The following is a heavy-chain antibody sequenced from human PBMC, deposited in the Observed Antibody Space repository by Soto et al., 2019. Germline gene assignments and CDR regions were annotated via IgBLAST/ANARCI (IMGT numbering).Heavy chain of an antibody. CDR1: GGTFSSYA. V-gene: IGHV1-69*12. CDR3: APQIYDSSGYYDGGAGY. D-gene: IGHD3-22*01. Sequence: QVQLVQSGAEVKKPGSSVKVSCKASGGTFSSYAISWVRQAPGQGLEWMGGIIPIFGTANYAQKFQGRVTITADESTSTAYMELSSLRSEDTTVYYCAPQIYDSSGYYDGGAGYWGQGTLVTVSS. CDR2: IIPIFGTA. J-gene: IGHJ4*02.